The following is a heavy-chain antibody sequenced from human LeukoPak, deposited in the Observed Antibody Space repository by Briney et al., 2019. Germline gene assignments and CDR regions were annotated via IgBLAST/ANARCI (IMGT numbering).Heavy chain of an antibody. CDR3: ARASYDSSREGYFDY. J-gene: IGHJ4*02. D-gene: IGHD3-22*01. V-gene: IGHV4-34*01. CDR2: ISHSGST. Sequence: PSETLSLTCAVYGGSFSGYFWTWIRQPPGKGLEWIGEISHSGSTTYSPSLKSRVTLSLDTSQKQFSLKLTSLTVADTAVYYCARASYDSSREGYFDYWGQGTLVTVSS. CDR1: GGSFSGYF.